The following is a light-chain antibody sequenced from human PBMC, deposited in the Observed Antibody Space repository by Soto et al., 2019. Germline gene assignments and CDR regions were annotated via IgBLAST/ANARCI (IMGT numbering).Light chain of an antibody. CDR1: QGISSY. V-gene: IGKV1-9*01. J-gene: IGKJ5*01. CDR3: PQLNSYPPSIT. Sequence: DIQLTQSPSFLSASVGDRVTITCRASQGISSYLAWYQQKPGKAPKFLIYAASTLQSGVPSRFXXSGSGTEFTLTIISLQPEDFAPYYCPQLNSYPPSITFGQGTRLEIK. CDR2: AAS.